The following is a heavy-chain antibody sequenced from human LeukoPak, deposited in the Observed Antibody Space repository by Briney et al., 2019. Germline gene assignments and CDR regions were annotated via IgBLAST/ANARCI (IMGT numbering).Heavy chain of an antibody. CDR3: ARAENYYDSSGYYYSFDY. CDR2: ISAYNGNT. CDR1: GYTFTSYG. Sequence: ASVKVSCKASGYTFTSYGISWVRQGPGQGLEWMGWISAYNGNTNYAQKLQGRVTMTTDTSTSTAYMELRSLRSDDTAVYYCARAENYYDSSGYYYSFDYWGQGTLVTVSS. V-gene: IGHV1-18*01. J-gene: IGHJ4*02. D-gene: IGHD3-22*01.